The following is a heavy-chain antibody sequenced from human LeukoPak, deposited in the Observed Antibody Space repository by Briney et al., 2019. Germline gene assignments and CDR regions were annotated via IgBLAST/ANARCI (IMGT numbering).Heavy chain of an antibody. J-gene: IGHJ4*02. D-gene: IGHD6-19*01. CDR2: ISIPTFT. CDR1: GFTFRDYS. V-gene: IGHV3-23*01. CDR3: VKERDRGVDVADDFDL. Sequence: GESLQISCAASGFTFRDYSMAWVRQVPGGGLEWVSAISIPTFTLYEDPVKGRFIISRDNSKNTLYLQMDNLRAEDTAVYYCVKERDRGVDVADDFDLWGQGTLVTVSS.